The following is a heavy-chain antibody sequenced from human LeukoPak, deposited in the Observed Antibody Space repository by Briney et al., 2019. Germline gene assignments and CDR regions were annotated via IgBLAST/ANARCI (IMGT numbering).Heavy chain of an antibody. CDR3: ARQGNSYCSGGSCYDPNWFDS. Sequence: PSETLSLTCTVSGGSISSSSYYWGWIRQPPGKGLEWIGSMCYSGSTYYNPSLKSRVTISVDTSKNQFSLKLSSVTAADTALYYCARQGNSYCSGGSCYDPNWFDSWGQGTLVTVSS. CDR1: GGSISSSSYY. J-gene: IGHJ5*01. CDR2: MCYSGST. D-gene: IGHD2-15*01. V-gene: IGHV4-39*01.